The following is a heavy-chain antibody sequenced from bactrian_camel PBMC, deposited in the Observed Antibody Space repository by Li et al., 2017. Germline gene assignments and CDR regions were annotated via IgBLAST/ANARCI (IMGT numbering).Heavy chain of an antibody. V-gene: IGHV3-2*01. D-gene: IGHD1*01. Sequence: HVQLVESGGGLVQPGGSLRLSCAASGFTFSIYYMSWVRQAPGKGLEWVSIIYTDGSNEYADSVKGRFTVSRDNARNTMYLDMNSLKSEDTALYYCATSFTMSLGTLGQGTQVTVS. CDR2: IYTDGSN. J-gene: IGHJ4*01. CDR1: GFTFSIYY.